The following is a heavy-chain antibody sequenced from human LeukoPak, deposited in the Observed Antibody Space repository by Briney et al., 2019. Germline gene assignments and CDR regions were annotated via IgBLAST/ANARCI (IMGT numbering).Heavy chain of an antibody. CDR2: IYHNGNT. D-gene: IGHD4-17*01. Sequence: SETLSLTCSVSGSSISSGYYWGWIRQPPGTGLEWIGNIYHNGNTYYNPSYTPSLKSRVTFSVDTSNNQFSLKLTSVTAADTAVYYCARVGLSNDYGDYTTFDYWGQGTLVIVS. J-gene: IGHJ4*02. V-gene: IGHV4-38-2*02. CDR3: ARVGLSNDYGDYTTFDY. CDR1: GSSISSGYY.